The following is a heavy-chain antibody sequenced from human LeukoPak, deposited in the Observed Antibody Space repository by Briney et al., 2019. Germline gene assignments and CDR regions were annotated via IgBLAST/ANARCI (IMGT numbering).Heavy chain of an antibody. CDR2: IYPSGST. D-gene: IGHD2-15*01. V-gene: IGHV4-61*02. J-gene: IGHJ4*02. CDR1: GGSISSGSYY. Sequence: SETLSLTCTVSGGSISSGSYYWSWIRQPAGKGLECLGRIYPSGSTNYNPSLKSRVTISVDKSKNQFSLKLSSVTAADTAVYYCARAPGYCSGGSCYLYYFDYWGRGTLVTVSS. CDR3: ARAPGYCSGGSCYLYYFDY.